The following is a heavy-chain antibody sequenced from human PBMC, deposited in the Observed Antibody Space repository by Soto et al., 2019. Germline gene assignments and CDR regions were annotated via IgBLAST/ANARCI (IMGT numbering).Heavy chain of an antibody. CDR3: AAKDSSGYYYLS. D-gene: IGHD3-22*01. CDR1: GFTFSSYA. CDR2: ISGSGGST. J-gene: IGHJ4*02. Sequence: GGSLRLSCAASGFTFSSYAMSWVRQAPGKGLEWVSAISGSGGSTYYADSVKGRFTISRDNSKNTLYLQMNSLRAEDTAVYYCAAKDSSGYYYLSWGQGTLVTVSS. V-gene: IGHV3-23*01.